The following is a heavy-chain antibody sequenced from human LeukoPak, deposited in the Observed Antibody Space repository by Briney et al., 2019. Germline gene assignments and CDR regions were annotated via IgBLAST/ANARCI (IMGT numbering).Heavy chain of an antibody. D-gene: IGHD1-26*01. CDR2: VSGGGTT. V-gene: IGHV3-23*01. CDR1: GFTFSNYA. Sequence: PGGSLRLSCAASGFTFSNYAMSWVHQAPGKRLEWVSSVSGGGTTYYADSVKGRFTISRDNSKNTLYLQMSSLRAEDTAVYYCVKVSSGSYSYYFDYWGQGTLVTVSS. CDR3: VKVSSGSYSYYFDY. J-gene: IGHJ4*02.